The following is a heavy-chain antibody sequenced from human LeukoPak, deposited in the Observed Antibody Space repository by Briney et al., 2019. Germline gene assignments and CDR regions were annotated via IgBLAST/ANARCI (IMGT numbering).Heavy chain of an antibody. CDR1: GYTFTGNY. CDR3: ARGATNYYYYGMDV. J-gene: IGHJ6*02. CDR2: INPNSGGT. Sequence: ASVKVSCKASGYTFTGNYMHWVRQAPGQGLEWMGRINPNSGGTNYAQKFQGRVTMTRDTSISTAYMELSRLRSDDTAVYYCARGATNYYYYGMDVWGQGTTVTVSS. V-gene: IGHV1-2*06.